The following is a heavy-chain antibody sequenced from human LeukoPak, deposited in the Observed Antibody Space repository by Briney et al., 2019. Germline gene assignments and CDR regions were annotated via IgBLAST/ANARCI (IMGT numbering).Heavy chain of an antibody. Sequence: SGGSLRLSCAASGFTVSSSYMSWVRQAPGKGLEWVSVIYSGGSTYYADSVKGRFTISRDNSKNTLYLQMNSLRAEDTAVYYCARIISSWVYFDYWGQGTLVTVSS. D-gene: IGHD6-13*01. V-gene: IGHV3-66*01. CDR1: GFTVSSSY. CDR3: ARIISSWVYFDY. CDR2: IYSGGST. J-gene: IGHJ4*02.